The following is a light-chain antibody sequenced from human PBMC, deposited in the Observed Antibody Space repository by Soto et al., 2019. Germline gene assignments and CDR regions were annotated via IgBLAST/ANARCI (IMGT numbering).Light chain of an antibody. Sequence: QSALTQPPSASGSPGQSVTISCTGTSSDVGGYKYVSWYQQHPGKAPKLMIYEVNKRPSGVPDRFSGSKSGNTASLTVSGLQADDEADYYCSSYAGSNNYVFGPGTKVTVL. CDR2: EVN. CDR3: SSYAGSNNYV. CDR1: SSDVGGYKY. J-gene: IGLJ1*01. V-gene: IGLV2-8*01.